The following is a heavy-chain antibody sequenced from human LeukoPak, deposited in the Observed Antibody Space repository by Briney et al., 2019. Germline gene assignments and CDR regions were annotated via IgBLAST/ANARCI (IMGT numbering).Heavy chain of an antibody. J-gene: IGHJ6*04. D-gene: IGHD3-10*01. CDR2: IYHSGST. CDR1: GYSVSSAYY. CDR3: ASDPLDALLWFGEYGMDV. Sequence: SETLSLTCAVPGYSVSSAYYWGWIRQPPGKGLEWIGSIYHSGSTYYNPSLKSRVTISVDTSKNQFSLKLSPVTAADTAVYYCASDPLDALLWFGEYGMDVWGKAPTVTASS. V-gene: IGHV4-38-2*01.